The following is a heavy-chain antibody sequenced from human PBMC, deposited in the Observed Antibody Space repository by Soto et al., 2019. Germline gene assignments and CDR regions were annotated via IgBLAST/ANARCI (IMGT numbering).Heavy chain of an antibody. CDR2: ISYDGSNK. V-gene: IGHV3-30*18. J-gene: IGHJ4*02. CDR1: GFTFSSYG. D-gene: IGHD1-26*01. Sequence: QVQLAESGGGVVQPGRSLRLSCAASGFTFSSYGMHWVRQAPGKGLEWVAVISYDGSNKYYADSVKGRFTISRDNSKNTLYLQMNSLRAEDTAVYYCAKERGSGSHTFDYWGQGTLVTVSS. CDR3: AKERGSGSHTFDY.